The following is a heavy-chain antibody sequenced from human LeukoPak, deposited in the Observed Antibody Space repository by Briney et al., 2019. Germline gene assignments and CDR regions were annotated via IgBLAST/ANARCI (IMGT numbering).Heavy chain of an antibody. CDR1: GGSISSSSYY. CDR3: ARLGVMYSSSWDPRYYFDY. CDR2: IYYSGST. J-gene: IGHJ4*02. Sequence: PSETLSLTCTVSGGSISSSSYYWGWIRQPPGKGLEWIGSIYYSGSTYYNPSLKSRVTISVDTSKNQFSLKLSSVTAADTAVYYCARLGVMYSSSWDPRYYFDYWGQGTLVTVSS. D-gene: IGHD6-13*01. V-gene: IGHV4-39*01.